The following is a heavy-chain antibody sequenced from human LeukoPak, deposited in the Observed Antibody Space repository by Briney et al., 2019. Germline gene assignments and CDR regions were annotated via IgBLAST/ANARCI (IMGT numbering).Heavy chain of an antibody. V-gene: IGHV1-2*02. J-gene: IGHJ5*02. CDR3: ARDRESSSGPNWFDP. CDR1: GYTFTGYY. Sequence: ASVKVSCKASGYTFTGYYMHWVRQAPGQGLEWMGWINPNSGNTGYAQKFQGRVTMTRNTSISTAYMELSRLRSDDTAVYYCARDRESSSGPNWFDPWGQGTLVTVSS. D-gene: IGHD6-6*01. CDR2: INPNSGNT.